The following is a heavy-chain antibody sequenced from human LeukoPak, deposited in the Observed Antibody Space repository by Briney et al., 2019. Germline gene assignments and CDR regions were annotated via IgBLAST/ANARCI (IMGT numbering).Heavy chain of an antibody. D-gene: IGHD2-21*02. J-gene: IGHJ4*02. V-gene: IGHV1-46*01. CDR2: INPSGGST. Sequence: ASVKVSCKASGYTFTSYGISWVRQAPGQGLEWMGIINPSGGSTSYAQKFQGRVTMTRDTSTSTVYTELSSLRSEDTAVYYCARVGGPGDPYYFDYWGQGTLVTVSS. CDR3: ARVGGPGDPYYFDY. CDR1: GYTFTSYG.